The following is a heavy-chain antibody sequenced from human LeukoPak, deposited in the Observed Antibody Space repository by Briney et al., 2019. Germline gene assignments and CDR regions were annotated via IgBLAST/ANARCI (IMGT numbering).Heavy chain of an antibody. CDR3: ATADLLRGVTFDY. D-gene: IGHD3-10*01. CDR1: GYTLTELS. Sequence: ASVKVSCKVSGYTLTELSIHWVRQAPGIGLEWMGGFHPEDGETIYAQKFQGRVTMTEDTSTDTAYMELSSLRSEDTAVYYCATADLLRGVTFDYWGQGTPVTVSS. J-gene: IGHJ4*02. CDR2: FHPEDGET. V-gene: IGHV1-24*01.